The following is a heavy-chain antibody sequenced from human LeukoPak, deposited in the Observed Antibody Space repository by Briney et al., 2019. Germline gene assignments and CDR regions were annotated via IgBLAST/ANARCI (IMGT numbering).Heavy chain of an antibody. Sequence: PGGSLRLSYAASGFTFSSYAMSWVRQAPGKGLEWVSAISVGSITYYADSVKGRFTISRDNSKNTLYLQMNSLRAEDTAVYYCAKHLAYSRQSPDYWGQGTLVTVSS. D-gene: IGHD6-13*01. V-gene: IGHV3-23*01. CDR2: ISVGSIT. J-gene: IGHJ4*02. CDR1: GFTFSSYA. CDR3: AKHLAYSRQSPDY.